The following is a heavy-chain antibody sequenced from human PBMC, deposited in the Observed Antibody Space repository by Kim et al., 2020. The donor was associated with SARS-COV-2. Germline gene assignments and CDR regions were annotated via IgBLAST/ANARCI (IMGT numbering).Heavy chain of an antibody. J-gene: IGHJ4*02. D-gene: IGHD3-22*01. Sequence: ASVKVSCKASGYTFTSYAMHWVRQAPGQRLEWMGWINAGNGNTKYSQKFQGRVTITRDTSASTAYMELSSLRSEDTAVYYCARDPGDGYYLRDDYWGQGTLVTVSS. CDR1: GYTFTSYA. V-gene: IGHV1-3*01. CDR3: ARDPGDGYYLRDDY. CDR2: INAGNGNT.